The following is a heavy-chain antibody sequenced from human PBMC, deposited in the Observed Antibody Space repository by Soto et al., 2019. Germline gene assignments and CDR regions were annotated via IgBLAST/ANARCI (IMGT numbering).Heavy chain of an antibody. CDR1: GGTFSSDS. D-gene: IGHD6-13*01. V-gene: IGHV1-69*02. J-gene: IGHJ4*02. Sequence: QVQLGQSGAEVKKPGSSVKVSCKASGGTFSSDSISWVRQAPGQGLEWVGRIIPLRGITKYAQKFQGRVAITADKPTITVYMALSSLRSDDTAVYYCATTLQQLAYFEYWGQGTLVTVSS. CDR3: ATTLQQLAYFEY. CDR2: IIPLRGIT.